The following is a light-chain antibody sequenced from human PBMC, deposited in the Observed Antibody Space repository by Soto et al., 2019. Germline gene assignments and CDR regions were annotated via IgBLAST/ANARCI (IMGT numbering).Light chain of an antibody. J-gene: IGKJ1*01. Sequence: EIVLTQSPATLSLSPGERATLSCRASQSVSGCLAWYQQKPGQAPRLLIYDASNRATGIPARFSGSGSGTDFTLTISSLEPEDFAIYYCQQRSNWRTFGQGTKVDIK. CDR2: DAS. CDR3: QQRSNWRT. CDR1: QSVSGC. V-gene: IGKV3-11*01.